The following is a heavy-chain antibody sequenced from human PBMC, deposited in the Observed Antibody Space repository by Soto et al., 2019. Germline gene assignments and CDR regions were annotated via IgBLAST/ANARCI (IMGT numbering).Heavy chain of an antibody. Sequence: NVSCKASGYTFTSYAMHWVRQALGQRLEWMGWINAGNGNTKYSQKFQGRVTITRDTSASTAYMELSSLRSEDTAVYYCARDVRFGQISYDAFDIWGQGTMVTVSS. J-gene: IGHJ3*02. D-gene: IGHD3-16*02. CDR1: GYTFTSYA. CDR2: INAGNGNT. CDR3: ARDVRFGQISYDAFDI. V-gene: IGHV1-3*01.